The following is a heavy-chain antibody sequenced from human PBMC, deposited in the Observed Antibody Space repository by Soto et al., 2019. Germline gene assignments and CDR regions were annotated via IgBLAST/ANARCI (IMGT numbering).Heavy chain of an antibody. J-gene: IGHJ3*02. CDR1: GGTFSSYT. CDR2: IIPILGIA. Sequence: QVQLVQSGAEVKKPGSSVKVSCKASGGTFSSYTISWVRQAPGQGLEWMGRIIPILGIANYAQKFQGRVTITADKSTSTAYMELSRLRSEDTAVYYCARDWRYFDWLLFGDAFDIWGQGTMVTVSS. V-gene: IGHV1-69*08. D-gene: IGHD3-9*01. CDR3: ARDWRYFDWLLFGDAFDI.